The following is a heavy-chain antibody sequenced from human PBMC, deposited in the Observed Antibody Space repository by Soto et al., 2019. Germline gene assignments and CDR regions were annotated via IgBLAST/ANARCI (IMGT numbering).Heavy chain of an antibody. Sequence: HPGGSLRLSCAASGFTFDDYAMHWVRQAPGKGLEWVSGISWNSGSIGYADSVKGRFTISRDNAKNSLYLQMNSLRAEDTALYYCAKDRFLAATGGFDYWGQGTLVTVS. J-gene: IGHJ4*02. CDR1: GFTFDDYA. D-gene: IGHD2-15*01. V-gene: IGHV3-9*01. CDR3: AKDRFLAATGGFDY. CDR2: ISWNSGSI.